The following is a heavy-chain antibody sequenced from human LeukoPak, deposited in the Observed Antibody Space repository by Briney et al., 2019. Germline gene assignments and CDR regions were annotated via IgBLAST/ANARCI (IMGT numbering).Heavy chain of an antibody. V-gene: IGHV1-24*01. CDR3: ATGKYSSGWYVDY. D-gene: IGHD6-19*01. CDR2: FDPEDGET. CDR1: GGTFSSYA. Sequence: GASVKVSCKASGGTFSSYAISWVRQAPGKGLEWMRGFDPEDGETIYAQKFQGRVTMTEDTSTDTAYMELSSLRSEDTAVYYCATGKYSSGWYVDYWGQGTLVTVSS. J-gene: IGHJ4*02.